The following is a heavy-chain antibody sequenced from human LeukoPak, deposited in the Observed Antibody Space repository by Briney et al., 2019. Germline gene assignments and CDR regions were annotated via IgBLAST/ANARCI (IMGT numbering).Heavy chain of an antibody. CDR1: GYTFTSYY. CDR2: INPSGGST. J-gene: IGHJ4*02. Sequence: ASVKVSCKASGYTFTSYYMHWVRQAPGQGLEWMGIINPSGGSTSYAQKFQGRVTMTRDTSTSTVYMELSSLRSEDTAVYYCARGPRRITIFGVVIGGPNFDYWGQGTLVTVSS. D-gene: IGHD3-3*01. CDR3: ARGPRRITIFGVVIGGPNFDY. V-gene: IGHV1-46*01.